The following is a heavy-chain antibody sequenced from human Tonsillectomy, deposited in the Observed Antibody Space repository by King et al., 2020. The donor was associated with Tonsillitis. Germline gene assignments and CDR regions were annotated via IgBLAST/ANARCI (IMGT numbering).Heavy chain of an antibody. D-gene: IGHD3-22*01. CDR3: VTRDRYYDSSGYYSFNGY. CDR1: GGSVSSSSYY. V-gene: IGHV4-39*07. J-gene: IGHJ4*02. Sequence: QLQESGPGLVKPSETLSLTCSVSGGSVSSSSYYWGWIRQPPGKGLEWIGTIYYSGSTNYNPSLKTRVTISVDTSKNQFSLKLSSVTAAGTAVYYCVTRDRYYDSSGYYSFNGYWGQGTLVTVSS. CDR2: IYYSGST.